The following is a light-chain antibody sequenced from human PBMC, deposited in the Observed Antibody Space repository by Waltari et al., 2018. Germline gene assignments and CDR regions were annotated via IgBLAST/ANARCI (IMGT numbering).Light chain of an antibody. CDR2: LGS. V-gene: IGKV2-28*01. CDR3: MQALQTPPWT. Sequence: DIVLTQSPLSLPVTPGEPASISCRSIQSLLYVNGYSYLDWYLQKPGQSPQLLIYLGSNRASGVPDRFSGSGSGTFFTLKISRVEAEDVGVYYCMQALQTPPWTFGQGTKVEVK. J-gene: IGKJ1*01. CDR1: QSLLYVNGYSY.